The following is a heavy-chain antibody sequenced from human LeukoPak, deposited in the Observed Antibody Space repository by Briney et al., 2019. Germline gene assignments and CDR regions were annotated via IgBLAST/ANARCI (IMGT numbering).Heavy chain of an antibody. V-gene: IGHV1-69*13. CDR2: ITPIFGTA. Sequence: GASVKVSCKASGGTFSSYAISWVRQAPGQGLEWMGGITPIFGTANYAQKFQGRVTITADESTSTAYMELSSLRSEDTAVYYCATRGSGSHGGAFDPWGQGTLVTVSS. J-gene: IGHJ5*02. D-gene: IGHD1-26*01. CDR1: GGTFSSYA. CDR3: ATRGSGSHGGAFDP.